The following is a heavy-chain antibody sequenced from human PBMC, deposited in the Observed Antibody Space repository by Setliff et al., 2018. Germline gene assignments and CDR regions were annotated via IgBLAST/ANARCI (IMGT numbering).Heavy chain of an antibody. V-gene: IGHV4-59*01. CDR2: IYHNGNT. Sequence: SETLSLTCTVSGGSISPYFWSWIRQPPGKGLEWIGYIYHNGNTNFNPSLKTRVSMSVDTSKNQIALNLKSVTAADTAVYYCARDNTIVGATDYWGQGALVTVSS. D-gene: IGHD1-26*01. J-gene: IGHJ4*02. CDR1: GGSISPYF. CDR3: ARDNTIVGATDY.